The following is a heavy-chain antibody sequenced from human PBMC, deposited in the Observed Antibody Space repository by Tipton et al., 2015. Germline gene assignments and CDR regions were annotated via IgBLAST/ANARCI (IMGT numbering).Heavy chain of an antibody. V-gene: IGHV4-34*01. Sequence: TLSLTCAVYGGSFSGYYWSWIRQTPGKGLEWIGEINHGGSSNYKTSLNSRVSVSVDTSKNQFSLKLSSVIAADTAVYYCAGTTVVGHTGLGVDYWGQGTLVTVSS. D-gene: IGHD6-19*01. CDR3: AGTTVVGHTGLGVDY. CDR2: INHGGSS. CDR1: GGSFSGYY. J-gene: IGHJ4*02.